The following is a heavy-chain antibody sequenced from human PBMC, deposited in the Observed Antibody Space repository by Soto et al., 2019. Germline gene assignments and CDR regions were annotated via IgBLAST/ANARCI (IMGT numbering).Heavy chain of an antibody. J-gene: IGHJ6*02. CDR1: GFTFSSYA. D-gene: IGHD3-3*01. CDR2: ISSNGGST. Sequence: GGSLRLSCSASGFTFSSYAMHWVRQAPGKGLEYVSAISSNGGSTYYADSVKGRFTISRDNCKNTLYLQMSSLRAEDTAVYYSVKRARCLGTPGDYYYGMDVWGQETTVTVSS. V-gene: IGHV3-64D*06. CDR3: VKRARCLGTPGDYYYGMDV.